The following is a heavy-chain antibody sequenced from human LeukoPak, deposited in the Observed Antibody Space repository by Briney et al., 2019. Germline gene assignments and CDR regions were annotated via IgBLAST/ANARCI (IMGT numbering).Heavy chain of an antibody. CDR1: GGSISSYY. D-gene: IGHD3-3*02. J-gene: IGHJ6*03. CDR3: ARHFYYYYMDV. Sequence: SETLSLTCTVSGGSISSYYWSWIRQPPGKGLEWIGYIYTSGSTNYNPSLKSRVTISVDTSKNQFSLKLSSVTAADTAMYYCARHFYYYYMDVWGKGTTVTVSS. CDR2: IYTSGST. V-gene: IGHV4-4*09.